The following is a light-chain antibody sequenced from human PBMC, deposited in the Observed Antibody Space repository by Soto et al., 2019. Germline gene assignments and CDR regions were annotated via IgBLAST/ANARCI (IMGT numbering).Light chain of an antibody. CDR3: QQASSFPLT. J-gene: IGKJ4*01. V-gene: IGKV1-12*01. CDR2: AAS. CDR1: QVISSW. Sequence: DIQMTQAPSFVSAFVGDTVTITCRASQVISSWLAWYQQKPGKAPKLLIYAASSLQSGVPSRFSGSESGTDFTLTISRLQPEDSATYYCQQASSFPLTFGGGTKVDIK.